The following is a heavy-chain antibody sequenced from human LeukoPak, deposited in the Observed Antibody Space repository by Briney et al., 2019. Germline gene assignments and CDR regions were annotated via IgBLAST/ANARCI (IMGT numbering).Heavy chain of an antibody. CDR1: GGSISSSSYY. D-gene: IGHD2-21*02. V-gene: IGHV4-39*07. CDR3: ARGGDWWDFDY. Sequence: SETLSLTRTVYGGSISSSSYYWGWIRQPPGKGLEWIGSIYYTGSTYYSPSLKIRVTISVDRSKNQFSLKLSSVTAADTAVYYCARGGDWWDFDYWGQGTLVTVSP. J-gene: IGHJ4*02. CDR2: IYYTGST.